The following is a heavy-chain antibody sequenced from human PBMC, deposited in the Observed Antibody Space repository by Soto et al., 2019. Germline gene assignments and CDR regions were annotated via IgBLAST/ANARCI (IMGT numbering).Heavy chain of an antibody. Sequence: QVQLVQSGAEVKKPGSSVKVSCKASGGTFSKYAISWVRQAPGQGLEWMGGIIPIFGTANYAQKFQGRVTITADESTTTAYMELSRLRSEDTAVYYCARRVGYSSGWRGYYFDYWGQGTLVTVSS. CDR1: GGTFSKYA. V-gene: IGHV1-69*01. D-gene: IGHD6-19*01. CDR2: IIPIFGTA. J-gene: IGHJ4*02. CDR3: ARRVGYSSGWRGYYFDY.